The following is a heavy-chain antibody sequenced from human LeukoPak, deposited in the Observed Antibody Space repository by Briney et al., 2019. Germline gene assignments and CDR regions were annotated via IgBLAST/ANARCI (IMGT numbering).Heavy chain of an antibody. Sequence: PGGSLRLSCAASGFTFSSYGMHWVRQAPGKGLEWVAFIRYDGSNKYYADSVKGRFTISRDNSKNTLYLQMNSLRAEDTAVYYCAKGAAMVIGYYYYYYMDVWGKGTTVTVSS. D-gene: IGHD5-18*01. V-gene: IGHV3-30*02. J-gene: IGHJ6*03. CDR2: IRYDGSNK. CDR3: AKGAAMVIGYYYYYYMDV. CDR1: GFTFSSYG.